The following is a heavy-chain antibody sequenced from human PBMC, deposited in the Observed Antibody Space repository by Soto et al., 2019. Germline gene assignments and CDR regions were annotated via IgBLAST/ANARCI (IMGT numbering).Heavy chain of an antibody. CDR2: IYYSGST. V-gene: IGHV4-39*07. CDR1: GGSISSSSYY. D-gene: IGHD4-17*01. Sequence: PSETLSLTCTVSGGSISSSSYYWGWIRQPPGKGLEWIGSIYYSGSTYYNPSLKSRVTISVDTSKNQFSLKLSSVTAADTAVYYCARDYGDYFDYRGQGTLVTVSS. J-gene: IGHJ4*02. CDR3: ARDYGDYFDY.